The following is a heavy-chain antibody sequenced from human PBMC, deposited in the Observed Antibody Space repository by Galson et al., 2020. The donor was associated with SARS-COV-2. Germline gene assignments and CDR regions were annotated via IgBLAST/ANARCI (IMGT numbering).Heavy chain of an antibody. Sequence: SVKVSCKTSGFRFTASAVQWVRQARGQRLEWIGWIVVGSGKTNYAQKFQERVTITRDMSTTTAYMELSSLRSEDTAVYFCAAFVGNNPAYWGQGTLVSVSS. V-gene: IGHV1-58*01. CDR2: IVVGSGKT. CDR3: AAFVGNNPAY. CDR1: GFRFTASA. J-gene: IGHJ4*02. D-gene: IGHD1-26*01.